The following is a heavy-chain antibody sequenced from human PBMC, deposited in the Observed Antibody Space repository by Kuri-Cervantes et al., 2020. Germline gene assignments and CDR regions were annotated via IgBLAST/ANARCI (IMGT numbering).Heavy chain of an antibody. CDR1: GFTFSSYW. J-gene: IGHJ4*02. D-gene: IGHD3-9*01. V-gene: IGHV3-7*01. CDR2: IKQDGSEK. Sequence: GESLKISCAASGFTFSSYWMSWVRQAPGKGLEWVANIKQDGSEKYYVDSVKGRFTISRDNAKNSLYLQMNGLRAEDTAVYYCARVPRGPVYDILTGYPGYFDYWGQGTLVTVSS. CDR3: ARVPRGPVYDILTGYPGYFDY.